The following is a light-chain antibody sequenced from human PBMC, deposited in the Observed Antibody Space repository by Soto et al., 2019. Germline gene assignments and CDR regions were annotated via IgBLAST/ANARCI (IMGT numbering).Light chain of an antibody. CDR2: AAS. Sequence: DIQMTQSPSSLSASVGDRVTITCRASQGIGTYLAWYQQKPGKVPKLLIYAASTLQSGVPSRFSGSGSGTDFTLTISSLQPEDVATDYCQNYNCAPWTFGNVTKVESK. J-gene: IGKJ1*01. CDR1: QGIGTY. V-gene: IGKV1-27*01. CDR3: QNYNCAPWT.